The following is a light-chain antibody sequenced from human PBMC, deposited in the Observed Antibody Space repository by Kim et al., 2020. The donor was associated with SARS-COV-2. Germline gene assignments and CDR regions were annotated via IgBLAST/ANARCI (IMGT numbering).Light chain of an antibody. Sequence: SPGYTASGSCRNSQTLSSNYLAWYQQKPGQAPRLRIYGASSRATGIPDRFSGSGSETDFTLTISRLDPEDFAMYYCQQYGTSPLTFGGGTKVDIK. CDR2: GAS. V-gene: IGKV3-20*01. CDR1: QTLSSNY. CDR3: QQYGTSPLT. J-gene: IGKJ4*01.